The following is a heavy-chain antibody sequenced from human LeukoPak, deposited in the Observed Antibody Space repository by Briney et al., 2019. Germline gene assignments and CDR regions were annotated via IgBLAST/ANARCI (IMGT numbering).Heavy chain of an antibody. CDR1: GVSISTYY. D-gene: IGHD6-19*01. V-gene: IGHV4-59*01. J-gene: IGHJ4*02. CDR3: ARMDSSGWYDY. Sequence: SGTLSLTCTVSGVSISTYYWSWIRQPPGKGLEWIGYIYYSGSTNYNPSLKSRVTISVDTSKNQFSLRLSSVTAADTAVYYCARMDSSGWYDYWGQGTLVTVSS. CDR2: IYYSGST.